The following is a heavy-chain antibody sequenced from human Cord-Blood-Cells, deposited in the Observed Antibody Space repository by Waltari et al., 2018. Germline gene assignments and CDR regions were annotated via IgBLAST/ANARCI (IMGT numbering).Heavy chain of an antibody. Sequence: QVQLVASGGGVVQPGRSLRLSCAASGFPFSSSAMYWARQAPGKGLEWVAVIAYDGSNKYYADSVKGRFTISRDNSKNTLYLQMNSLRAEDTAVYYCRVAAAGTGFDYWGQGTLVTVSS. D-gene: IGHD6-13*01. CDR3: RVAAAGTGFDY. V-gene: IGHV3-30-3*01. CDR2: IAYDGSNK. J-gene: IGHJ4*02. CDR1: GFPFSSSA.